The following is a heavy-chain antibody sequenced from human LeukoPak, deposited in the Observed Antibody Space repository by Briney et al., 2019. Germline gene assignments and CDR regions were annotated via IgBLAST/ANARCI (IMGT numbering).Heavy chain of an antibody. CDR2: IYYSGST. V-gene: IGHV4-59*01. CDR3: ARVAETYYYGSGSHYYYYYMDV. CDR1: GGSISSYY. J-gene: IGHJ6*03. Sequence: SETLSLTCTVSGGSISSYYWSWIRQPPGKGLEWIGYIYYSGSTNYNPSLKSRVTISVDTSKNQFSLKLSSVTAADTAVYYCARVAETYYYGSGSHYYYYYMDVWGKGTTVTISS. D-gene: IGHD3-10*01.